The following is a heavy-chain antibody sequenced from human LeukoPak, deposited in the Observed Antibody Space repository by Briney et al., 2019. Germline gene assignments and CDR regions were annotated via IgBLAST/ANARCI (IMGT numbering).Heavy chain of an antibody. Sequence: GSVKVSCKTSGYTFSTYDINWVRQAAGQGLEWMGWMNPNSGNTGFAQKFQGRATITRDTSITTAYLELSSLRSEDTAVYYCARAIRYQLLSDYWGQGTLVTVSS. V-gene: IGHV1-8*03. D-gene: IGHD2-2*01. CDR1: GYTFSTYD. J-gene: IGHJ4*02. CDR2: MNPNSGNT. CDR3: ARAIRYQLLSDY.